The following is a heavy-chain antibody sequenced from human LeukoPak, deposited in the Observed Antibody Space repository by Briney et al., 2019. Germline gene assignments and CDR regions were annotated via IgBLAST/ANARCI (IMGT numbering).Heavy chain of an antibody. V-gene: IGHV1-69*13. D-gene: IGHD3-10*01. J-gene: IGHJ4*02. Sequence: SVKVTCKASGGTFSSYGISWVRQAPGQGLEWMGGIIPIFGTANYAQKFQGRVTITADESTRTAYMELSSLRSEDTAVYYCASIGSGSYPFDYWGQGTLVTVSS. CDR2: IIPIFGTA. CDR1: GGTFSSYG. CDR3: ASIGSGSYPFDY.